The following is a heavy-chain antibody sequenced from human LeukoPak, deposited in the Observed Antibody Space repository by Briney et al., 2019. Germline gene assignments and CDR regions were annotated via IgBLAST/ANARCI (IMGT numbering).Heavy chain of an antibody. V-gene: IGHV3-53*01. J-gene: IGHJ5*02. CDR1: GFTVSSNF. CDR3: ARHPAGSSSGWFDP. Sequence: PGGSLRLSCAASGFTVSSNFMSWVRQAPGKGLEWVSVIYGGGSTYYADSVKGRFTISRDTSKNTLYLQMNSLRAEDTAVYYCARHPAGSSSGWFDPWGQGTLVTVSS. CDR2: IYGGGST. D-gene: IGHD6-6*01.